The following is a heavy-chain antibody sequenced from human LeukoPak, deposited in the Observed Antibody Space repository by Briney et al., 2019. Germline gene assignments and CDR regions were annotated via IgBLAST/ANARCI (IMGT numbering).Heavy chain of an antibody. CDR3: ARINWGTVDY. CDR1: GGSISSSIYY. D-gene: IGHD7-27*01. Sequence: KPSETLSLTCIVSGGSISSSIYYWGWIRQPPGKGLEWIGSIYHSGSTYYNPSLKSRVTISVDTSKNQFSLKLSSVTAADTAVYYCARINWGTVDYWGQGTLVTVSS. V-gene: IGHV4-39*07. J-gene: IGHJ4*02. CDR2: IYHSGST.